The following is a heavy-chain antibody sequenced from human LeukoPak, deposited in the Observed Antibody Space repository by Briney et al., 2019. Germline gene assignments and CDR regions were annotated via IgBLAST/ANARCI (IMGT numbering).Heavy chain of an antibody. J-gene: IGHJ4*02. CDR2: IYYTGST. D-gene: IGHD6-19*01. CDR3: ARVLPYSSGWGVDY. CDR1: GGSIRSYY. Sequence: SETLSLTCTVSGGSIRSYYWSWIRRPPGKGLEWIGYIYYTGSTNYNPSLKSRVTISVDTSKNQFSLNLISVTAADTAVYYCARVLPYSSGWGVDYWGQGALVTVSS. V-gene: IGHV4-59*01.